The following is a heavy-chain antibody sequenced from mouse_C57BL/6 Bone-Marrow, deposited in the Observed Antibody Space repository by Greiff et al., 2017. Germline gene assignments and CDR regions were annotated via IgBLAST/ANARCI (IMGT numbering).Heavy chain of an antibody. CDR1: GYTFTSYW. D-gene: IGHD2-3*01. Sequence: QVQLQQPGAELVKPGASVKLFCKASGYTFTSYWMPWVKPRPGQGLEWIGMIHPNSGSTNYNEKFKSKATLTVDKSSSTAYMQLSSLTSEDSAVYYCARSRSYDGRFAYWGQGTLVTVSA. J-gene: IGHJ3*01. CDR3: ARSRSYDGRFAY. CDR2: IHPNSGST. V-gene: IGHV1-64*01.